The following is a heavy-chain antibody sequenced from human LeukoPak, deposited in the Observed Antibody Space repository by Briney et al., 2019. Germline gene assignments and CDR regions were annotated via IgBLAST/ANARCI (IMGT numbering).Heavy chain of an antibody. J-gene: IGHJ4*02. CDR2: ISGSGGST. CDR1: GFTFSSYA. CDR3: ARAIVFMSTGPHLDY. D-gene: IGHD3-16*01. V-gene: IGHV3-23*01. Sequence: GGSLRLSCAASGFTFSSYAMSWVRQAPGKGLEWVSAISGSGGSTYYADSVKGRFTISRDNAENTLYLQMNSLRAEDTAVYYCARAIVFMSTGPHLDYWGQGTLAIVSS.